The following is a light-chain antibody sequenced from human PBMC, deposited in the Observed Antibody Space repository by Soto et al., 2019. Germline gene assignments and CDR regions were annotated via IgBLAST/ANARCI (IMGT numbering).Light chain of an antibody. J-gene: IGKJ2*01. CDR1: QSVSRH. CDR2: DAS. Sequence: EIVLTQSPATLSLSPGERATLSCRASQSVSRHLAWYQQKPGQAPRLLIYDASNRATGIPARFSGSGSGTDFTLTISSLEPEDFAVYYCQQYNNWPLMYTFGQGTKLEIK. CDR3: QQYNNWPLMYT. V-gene: IGKV3-11*01.